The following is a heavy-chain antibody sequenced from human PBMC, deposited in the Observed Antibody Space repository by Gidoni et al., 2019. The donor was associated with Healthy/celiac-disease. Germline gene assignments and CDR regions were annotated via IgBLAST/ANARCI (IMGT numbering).Heavy chain of an antibody. D-gene: IGHD3-22*01. CDR2: IIPILGIA. CDR1: GGTFSSYA. V-gene: IGHV1-69*09. Sequence: QVQLVQSGAEVKKPGSSVKVSCRASGGTFSSYAISWVRQAPGQGLEWMGRIIPILGIANYAQKFQGRVTITADKSTSTAYMELSSLRSEDTAVYYCAREDTYYYDNNGFYFDYWGQGTLVTVSS. J-gene: IGHJ4*02. CDR3: AREDTYYYDNNGFYFDY.